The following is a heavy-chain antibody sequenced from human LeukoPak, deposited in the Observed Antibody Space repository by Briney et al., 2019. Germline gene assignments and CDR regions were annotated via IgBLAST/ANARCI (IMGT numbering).Heavy chain of an antibody. CDR1: GYSFTSYW. Sequence: GESLKISCKGSGYSFTSYWIGWVRQMPGKGLECLGIIYPGDSDTRYSPSFQGQVTISADKSISTAYLQWSSLKASDTAMYYCARASYGYDDAFDIWGQGTMVTVSS. D-gene: IGHD5-12*01. CDR2: IYPGDSDT. V-gene: IGHV5-51*01. CDR3: ARASYGYDDAFDI. J-gene: IGHJ3*02.